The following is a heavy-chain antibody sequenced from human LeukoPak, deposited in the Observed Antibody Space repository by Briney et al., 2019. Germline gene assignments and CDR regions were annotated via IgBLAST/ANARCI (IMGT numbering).Heavy chain of an antibody. CDR1: GGSFSGYY. Sequence: PSETPSLTCAVYGGSFSGYYWSWIRQPPGKGLEWIGEINHSGSTNYNPSLKSRVTISVDTSKNQFSLKLSSVTAADTAVYYCARGLYGSGYYYYYYMDVWGKGTTVTVSS. V-gene: IGHV4-34*01. D-gene: IGHD3-10*01. CDR3: ARGLYGSGYYYYYYMDV. CDR2: INHSGST. J-gene: IGHJ6*03.